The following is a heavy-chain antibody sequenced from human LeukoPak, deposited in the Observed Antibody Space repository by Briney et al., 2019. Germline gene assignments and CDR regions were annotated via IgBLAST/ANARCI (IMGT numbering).Heavy chain of an antibody. J-gene: IGHJ4*02. CDR1: GYTLTELS. CDR2: FDPEDGET. CDR3: ALYSSSWYEALYYFDY. V-gene: IGHV1-24*01. Sequence: ASVKVSCKVSGYTLTELSMHWVRQAPGKGLEWMGGFDPEDGETIYAQKFQGRVTMTEDTSTDTAYMELSSLRSEDTAVYYCALYSSSWYEALYYFDYWAREPWSPSPQ. D-gene: IGHD6-13*01.